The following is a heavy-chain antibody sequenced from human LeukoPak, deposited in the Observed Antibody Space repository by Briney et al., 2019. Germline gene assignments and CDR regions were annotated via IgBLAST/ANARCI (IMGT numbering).Heavy chain of an antibody. J-gene: IGHJ4*02. CDR2: ISGSGGST. CDR1: GFTFSSYS. D-gene: IGHD6-13*01. Sequence: GGSLRLSCAASGFTFSSYSMNWVRQAPGKGLEWVSAISGSGGSTYYADSVKGRFTISRDNSKNTLYLQMNSLRAEDTAVYYCAKDTWIAAAGRGVALSDYWGQGTLVTVSS. CDR3: AKDTWIAAAGRGVALSDY. V-gene: IGHV3-23*01.